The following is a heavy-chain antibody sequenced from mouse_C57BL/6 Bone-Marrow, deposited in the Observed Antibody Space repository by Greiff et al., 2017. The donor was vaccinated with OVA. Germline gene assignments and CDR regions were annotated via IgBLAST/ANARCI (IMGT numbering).Heavy chain of an antibody. Sequence: EVQRVESGGGLVKPGGSLKLSCAASGFTFSDYGMPWVRQAPEKGLEWVAYISSGGSTIYYADSVKGRFTISRDNAKNTLFLQMTSLRVEDTAMYYGARDDGYQGYAMVYWGQGTSVTVSS. D-gene: IGHD2-3*01. V-gene: IGHV5-17*01. CDR1: GFTFSDYG. CDR3: ARDDGYQGYAMVY. J-gene: IGHJ4*01. CDR2: ISSGGSTI.